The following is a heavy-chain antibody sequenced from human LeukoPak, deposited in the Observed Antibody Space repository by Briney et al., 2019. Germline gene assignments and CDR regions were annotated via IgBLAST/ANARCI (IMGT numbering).Heavy chain of an antibody. Sequence: PGGSLRLSCAASGFTFSSYEMNWVRQAPGKGLEWVSYISSSGSTIYDADSVKGRFTISRDNAKNSLYPQMNSLRAEDTAVYYCAELGITMIGGVWGKGTTVTISS. CDR2: ISSSGSTI. J-gene: IGHJ6*04. CDR3: AELGITMIGGV. D-gene: IGHD3-10*02. V-gene: IGHV3-48*03. CDR1: GFTFSSYE.